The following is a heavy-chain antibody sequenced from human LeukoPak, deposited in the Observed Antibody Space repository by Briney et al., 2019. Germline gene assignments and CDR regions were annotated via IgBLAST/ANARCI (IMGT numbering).Heavy chain of an antibody. Sequence: SETLSLTCAVYGGSFSGYYWSWFRQPPGKGLEWVVEFNHSGGTNYNPSLKSRGTISVDTSKNQFSLKLTSVPAADTAVYYCARVPAGKLGIIDCWGQGTLVTVSS. CDR3: ARVPAGKLGIIDC. CDR1: GGSFSGYY. D-gene: IGHD7-27*01. J-gene: IGHJ4*02. CDR2: FNHSGGT. V-gene: IGHV4-34*01.